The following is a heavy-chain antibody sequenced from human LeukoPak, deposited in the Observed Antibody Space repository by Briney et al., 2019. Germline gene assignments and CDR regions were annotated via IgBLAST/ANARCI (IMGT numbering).Heavy chain of an antibody. V-gene: IGHV4-39*01. J-gene: IGHJ4*02. Sequence: SETLSLTCTVSGGSISSSSYYWGWIRQPPGKGLEWIGSIYYSGSTSYNPSLKSRVTISVDTSKNQFSLKLSSVTAADTAVYYCARLGYYDSSGYYCFDYWGQGTLVTVS. CDR2: IYYSGST. CDR1: GGSISSSSYY. D-gene: IGHD3-22*01. CDR3: ARLGYYDSSGYYCFDY.